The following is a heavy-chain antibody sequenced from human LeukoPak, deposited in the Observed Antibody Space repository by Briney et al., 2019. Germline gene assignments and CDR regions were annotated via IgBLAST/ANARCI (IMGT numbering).Heavy chain of an antibody. Sequence: QPGGSLRLSCAASGFTFSSYGMNWVRQAPGKGLEWVAVISFNGGTKYYADSVKGRFTISRDNSKGTAFLQMNSLRRNDTAIYFCAKGLSAGTIDYWGQGALVTVSS. D-gene: IGHD6-19*01. CDR2: ISFNGGTK. V-gene: IGHV3-30*18. CDR1: GFTFSSYG. J-gene: IGHJ4*02. CDR3: AKGLSAGTIDY.